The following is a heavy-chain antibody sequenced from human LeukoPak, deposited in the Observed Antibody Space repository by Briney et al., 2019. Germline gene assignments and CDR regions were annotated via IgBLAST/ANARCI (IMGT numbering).Heavy chain of an antibody. CDR3: ARDDWGFDY. J-gene: IGHJ4*02. CDR2: IYYSGSA. D-gene: IGHD3-9*01. Sequence: PSETLSLTCTVSGGSISSHYWSWIRQPPGKGLEWIGYIYYSGSANYNPSLKSRVTISVDTSKNQFSLKLSSVTAADTAVYYCARDDWGFDYWGQGTLVTVSS. V-gene: IGHV4-59*11. CDR1: GGSISSHY.